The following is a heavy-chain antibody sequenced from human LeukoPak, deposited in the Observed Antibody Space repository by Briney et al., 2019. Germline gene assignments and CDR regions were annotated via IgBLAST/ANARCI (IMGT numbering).Heavy chain of an antibody. D-gene: IGHD3-22*01. V-gene: IGHV3-30*18. J-gene: IGHJ4*02. CDR3: AKDTYYDSSGYYYIGGGFDY. CDR2: ISYDGSNK. CDR1: GFTFSSYG. Sequence: GGSLRLSCAASGFTFSSYGTHWVRQAPGKGLEWVAVISYDGSNKYYADSVKGRFTISRDNSKNTLYLQMNSLRAEDTAVYYCAKDTYYDSSGYYYIGGGFDYWGQGTLVTVSS.